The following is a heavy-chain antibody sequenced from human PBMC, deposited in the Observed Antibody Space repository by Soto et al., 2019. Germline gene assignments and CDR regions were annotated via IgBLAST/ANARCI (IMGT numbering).Heavy chain of an antibody. CDR3: ARAPGYFVLVPAADYYYYYYGMDV. CDR1: GYTFTSYG. Sequence: ASVKVSCKASGYTFTSYGISWVRQAPGQGLEWMGWISAYNGNTNYAQKLQGRVTMTTDTSTSTAYMELRSLRSDDTAVYYCARAPGYFVLVPAADYYYYYYGMDVWGQGTTVTVS. V-gene: IGHV1-18*01. J-gene: IGHJ6*02. D-gene: IGHD2-2*01. CDR2: ISAYNGNT.